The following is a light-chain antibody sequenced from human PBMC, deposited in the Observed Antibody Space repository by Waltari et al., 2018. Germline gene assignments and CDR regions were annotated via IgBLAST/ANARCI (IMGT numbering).Light chain of an antibody. Sequence: DIQMTQSPSSLSASVGDRVTITCRATQSINNYLNWYQHKPGRAPKLLIYAASSLQSGVPSRFTGSGSGTHFTLTITSLQSEDFATYYCQQTFSIPRSSFGQGTKLEIK. CDR2: AAS. V-gene: IGKV1-39*01. J-gene: IGKJ2*01. CDR3: QQTFSIPRSS. CDR1: QSINNY.